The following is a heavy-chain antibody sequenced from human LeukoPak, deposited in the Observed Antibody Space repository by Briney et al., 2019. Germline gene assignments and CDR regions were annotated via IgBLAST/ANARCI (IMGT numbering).Heavy chain of an antibody. Sequence: ASVKVSCKASGYTFTSYGISWVRQAPGQGLEWMGWISAYNGNTNYAQKLQGRVTMTTDTSTSTAYMELRSLRSDDTAVYYCARVPPYCSSTSCYSYYMDVWAKGTTVTVSS. D-gene: IGHD2-2*01. CDR3: ARVPPYCSSTSCYSYYMDV. CDR1: GYTFTSYG. CDR2: ISAYNGNT. V-gene: IGHV1-18*01. J-gene: IGHJ6*03.